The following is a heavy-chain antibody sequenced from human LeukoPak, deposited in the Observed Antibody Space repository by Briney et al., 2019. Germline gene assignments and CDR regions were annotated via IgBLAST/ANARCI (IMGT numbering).Heavy chain of an antibody. CDR2: IIPIFGTA. Sequence: ASVNVSFKASGGTFSSYAISWVRQPPGQGLEWMGGIIPIFGTANYAQKFQGRVTITTDESTSTAYMELSSLRSEDTAVYYCARVRGTTYGEYYYYYMYVWGKGTTVTVSS. V-gene: IGHV1-69*05. D-gene: IGHD4-17*01. CDR3: ARVRGTTYGEYYYYYMYV. CDR1: GGTFSSYA. J-gene: IGHJ6*03.